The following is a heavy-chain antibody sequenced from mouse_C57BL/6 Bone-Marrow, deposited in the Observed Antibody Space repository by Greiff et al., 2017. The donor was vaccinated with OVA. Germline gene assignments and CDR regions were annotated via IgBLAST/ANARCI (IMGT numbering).Heavy chain of an antibody. CDR2: IHPNSGST. CDR3: AKSSYGSSYWYFDV. CDR1: GYTFTSYW. V-gene: IGHV1-64*01. J-gene: IGHJ1*03. Sequence: QVQLQQPGAELVKPGASVKLSCKASGYTFTSYWMHWVKQRPGQGLEWIGMIHPNSGSTNYNEKFKSKATLTVDKSSSTAYMQLSSLTSEDSAVDYCAKSSYGSSYWYFDVWGTGTTVTVSS. D-gene: IGHD1-1*01.